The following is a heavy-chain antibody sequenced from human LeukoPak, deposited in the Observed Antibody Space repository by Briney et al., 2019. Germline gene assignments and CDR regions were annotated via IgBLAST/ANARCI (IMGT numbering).Heavy chain of an antibody. J-gene: IGHJ4*02. V-gene: IGHV3-53*01. Sequence: GGSLRLSCAASGFAVSSNYMSWVRQAPGKGLEWVSVIYSGGSTYYADSVKGRFTISRDNARKSLYLQMNSLRAEDTAVYYCARDIYGGYAHDYWGQGTLVTVSS. CDR3: ARDIYGGYAHDY. CDR2: IYSGGST. CDR1: GFAVSSNY. D-gene: IGHD4-17*01.